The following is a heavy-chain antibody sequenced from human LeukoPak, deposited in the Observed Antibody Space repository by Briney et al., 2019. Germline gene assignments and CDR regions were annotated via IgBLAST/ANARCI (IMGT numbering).Heavy chain of an antibody. CDR3: ARSHPLSTVGAFDI. CDR1: GGSFSGYY. CDR2: INHSGST. J-gene: IGHJ3*02. D-gene: IGHD4-17*01. V-gene: IGHV4-34*01. Sequence: KASETLSLTCAVYGGSFSGYYWSWIRQPPGKGLEWIGEINHSGSTNYNPSLKSRVTISVDTSKNQFSLKLSSVTAADTAVYYCARSHPLSTVGAFDIWGQGTMVTVSS.